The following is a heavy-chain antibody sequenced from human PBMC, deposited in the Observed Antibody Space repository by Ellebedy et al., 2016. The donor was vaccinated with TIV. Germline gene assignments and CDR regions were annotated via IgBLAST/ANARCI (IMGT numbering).Heavy chain of an antibody. CDR1: GGSISSSGYS. D-gene: IGHD1-1*01. CDR2: IYHSAIP. J-gene: IGHJ4*02. CDR3: ATYNMGRLDH. Sequence: MPSETLSLTCAVSGGSISSSGYSWSWIRQPPGEGLEWIGYIYHSAIPFYSPSLKSRVSISIDTPKNHFSLRLRSVTAADTAVYYCATYNMGRLDHWGQGALVTVSS. V-gene: IGHV4-30-2*01.